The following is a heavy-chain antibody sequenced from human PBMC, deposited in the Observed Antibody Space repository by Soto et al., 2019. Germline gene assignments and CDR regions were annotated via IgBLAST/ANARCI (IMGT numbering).Heavy chain of an antibody. CDR1: GFTFSRYW. Sequence: GGSLRLSCAASGFTFSRYWMHWVRQAPGKGLVWVSRISYDESTTDYADSVKGRFTISRDSAKNTLYLQMNSLRAEDTAVYFCARGGANTAMAHDYWGQGTLATVPS. J-gene: IGHJ4*02. CDR2: ISYDESTT. CDR3: ARGGANTAMAHDY. D-gene: IGHD5-18*01. V-gene: IGHV3-74*01.